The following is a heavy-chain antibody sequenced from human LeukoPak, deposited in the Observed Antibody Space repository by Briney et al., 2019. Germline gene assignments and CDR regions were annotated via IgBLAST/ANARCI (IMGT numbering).Heavy chain of an antibody. Sequence: SETLSLTCTVSGGSISSYYWSWIRQPPGKGLEWIGYIYYSGSTNYNPSLKSRVTISVDTSKNEFSLKLNSVTAADTAVYYCARFFSSGGKGNWFDPWGQGTLVTVSS. CDR2: IYYSGST. V-gene: IGHV4-59*08. J-gene: IGHJ5*02. D-gene: IGHD4-23*01. CDR3: ARFFSSGGKGNWFDP. CDR1: GGSISSYY.